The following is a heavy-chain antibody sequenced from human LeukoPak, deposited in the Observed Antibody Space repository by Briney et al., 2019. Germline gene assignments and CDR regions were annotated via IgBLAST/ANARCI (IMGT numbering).Heavy chain of an antibody. D-gene: IGHD3-22*01. CDR2: ISSSGSTI. CDR1: GFTFSGYE. Sequence: GGSLRLSCAASGFTFSGYEVNWVRQAPGKGLEWVSYISSSGSTIYYADSVKGRFTISRDNAKNSLYLQMNSLTAEDTAVYYCTRDRSGGTYHYDSSGYSLWGQGTLVTVSS. CDR3: TRDRSGGTYHYDSSGYSL. J-gene: IGHJ4*02. V-gene: IGHV3-48*03.